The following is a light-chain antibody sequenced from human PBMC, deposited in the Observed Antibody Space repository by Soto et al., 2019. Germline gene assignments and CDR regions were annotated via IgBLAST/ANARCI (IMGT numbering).Light chain of an antibody. CDR2: DAS. CDR3: QQRSNWPPYT. V-gene: IGKV3-11*01. J-gene: IGKJ2*01. CDR1: QSVSSY. Sequence: EIVLTQSPATLSLSPGERATLSCRASQSVSSYLAWYQQKPGQAPRLLIYDASNRATGIPARFSGSGSGTDFNLAISSREREDFAVDYGQQRSNWPPYTFGRETKLEIK.